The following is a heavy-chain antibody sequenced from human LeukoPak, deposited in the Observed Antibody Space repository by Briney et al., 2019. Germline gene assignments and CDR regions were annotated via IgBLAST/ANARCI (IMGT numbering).Heavy chain of an antibody. CDR3: AKDKSMVRELDY. V-gene: IGHV3-23*01. J-gene: IGHJ4*02. Sequence: PGGSLRLSCAASGLTFSSYAMSWVRQAPGKGLEWVSAISGSGGSTYYADSVKGRFTISRDNSKNTLFLQMNSLRAEDTAVYYCAKDKSMVRELDYWGQGTLVTVSS. CDR1: GLTFSSYA. D-gene: IGHD3-10*01. CDR2: ISGSGGST.